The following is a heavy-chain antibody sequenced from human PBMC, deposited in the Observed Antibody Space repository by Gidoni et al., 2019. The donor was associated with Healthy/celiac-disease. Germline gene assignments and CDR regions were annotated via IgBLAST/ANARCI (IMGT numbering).Heavy chain of an antibody. V-gene: IGHV1-18*01. CDR1: GYTFTSSG. CDR2: ISAYNGNT. J-gene: IGHJ4*02. D-gene: IGHD6-13*01. Sequence: QVQLVQSGAEVKKPGASVKVSCKASGYTFTSSGISWVRQAPGQGLEWMGWISAYNGNTNYAQKLQGRVTMTTDTSTSTAYMELRSLRSDDTAVYYCARDLRRIAAAGLSGEDYWGQGTLVTVSS. CDR3: ARDLRRIAAAGLSGEDY.